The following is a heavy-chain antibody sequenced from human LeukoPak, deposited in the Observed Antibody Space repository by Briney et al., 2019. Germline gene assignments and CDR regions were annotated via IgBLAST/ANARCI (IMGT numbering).Heavy chain of an antibody. CDR2: ISGSGSST. Sequence: GGSLRLSCVASGFTFSSYAVSWVRQAPGKGLEWVSAISGSGSSTYYAGSVKGRFTISRDNSKNTLYLQMDSLRAEDTAVYYCAKDPLFDPWGQGTLVTVSS. CDR1: GFTFSSYA. V-gene: IGHV3-23*01. CDR3: AKDPLFDP. J-gene: IGHJ5*02.